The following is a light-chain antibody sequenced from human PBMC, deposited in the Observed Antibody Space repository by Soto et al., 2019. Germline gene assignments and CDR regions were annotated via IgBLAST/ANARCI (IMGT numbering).Light chain of an antibody. Sequence: DIQMTQSPSSLSASVGDRVTITCQASQDINSYLAWYQQKPGKAPKFLIFDAFNLETGVPSRFSGSGSGTDFTFTISNLQPEDVATYYCQQYNSWPLTFGGGTKVEIK. CDR1: QDINSY. V-gene: IGKV1-33*01. CDR2: DAF. J-gene: IGKJ4*01. CDR3: QQYNSWPLT.